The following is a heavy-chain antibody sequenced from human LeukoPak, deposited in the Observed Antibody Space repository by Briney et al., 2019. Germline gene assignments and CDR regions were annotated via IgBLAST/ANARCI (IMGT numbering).Heavy chain of an antibody. CDR2: IYYSGST. D-gene: IGHD1-26*01. J-gene: IGHJ3*02. CDR3: ARDKSGSYRRGDAFDI. V-gene: IGHV4-59*01. CDR1: GGSISSYY. Sequence: PSETLSLTCTVSGGSISSYYWSWIRQPPGKGLEWIGYIYYSGSTNYNPSLKSRVTISVDTSKNQFSLKLSSVTAADTAVYYCARDKSGSYRRGDAFDIWGQGTMVTVSS.